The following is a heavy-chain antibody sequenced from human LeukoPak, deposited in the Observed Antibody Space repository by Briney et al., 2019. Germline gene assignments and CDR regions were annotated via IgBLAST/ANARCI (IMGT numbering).Heavy chain of an antibody. CDR2: ISYDGSNK. V-gene: IGHV3-30*04. CDR1: GFTFSSYA. J-gene: IGHJ3*01. D-gene: IGHD3-22*01. Sequence: GGSLRLSCAASGFTFSSYAMHWVRQAPGKGLEWVAVISYDGSNKYYADSVKGRFTISRDNSKNTLYLQMNSLRAEDTAVYYCARDTSYYYDCSGYILWGQGTMVTVSS. CDR3: ARDTSYYYDCSGYIL.